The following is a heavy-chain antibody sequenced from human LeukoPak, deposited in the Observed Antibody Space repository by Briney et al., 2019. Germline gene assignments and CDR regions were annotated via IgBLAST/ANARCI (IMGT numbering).Heavy chain of an antibody. D-gene: IGHD3-16*02. Sequence: ASVKVSCKASGYTFTGYYMHWVRQAPGQGLEWMGRINPNSGGTNYAQKFQGRVTMTRDTSISTAYMELSRLRSDDAAVYYCVRAHGITFGGVIVIPWGYWGQGTLVTVSS. CDR3: VRAHGITFGGVIVIPWGY. V-gene: IGHV1-2*06. CDR1: GYTFTGYY. CDR2: INPNSGGT. J-gene: IGHJ4*02.